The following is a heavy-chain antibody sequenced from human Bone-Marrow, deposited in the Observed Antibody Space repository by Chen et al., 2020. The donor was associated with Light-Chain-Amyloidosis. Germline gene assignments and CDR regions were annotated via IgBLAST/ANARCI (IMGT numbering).Heavy chain of an antibody. J-gene: IGHJ4*02. CDR2: ISYDGSNQ. CDR1: GFTFRSFG. D-gene: IGHD3-22*01. CDR3: AKEWNTMIVVARPRGIDY. Sequence: QVQLVESGGGVVQPGRSLRLSCAASGFTFRSFGQHWVRHAPGKGLGWVAVISYDGSNQYYADSGKGRFTISRDNSKNTLYLQMNSLRAEDTAVYYCAKEWNTMIVVARPRGIDYWGQGTLVTVSS. V-gene: IGHV3-30*18.